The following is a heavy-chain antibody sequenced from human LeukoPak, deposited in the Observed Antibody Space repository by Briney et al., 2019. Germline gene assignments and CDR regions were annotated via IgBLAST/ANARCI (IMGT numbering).Heavy chain of an antibody. Sequence: SETLSLTCAVYGRSFSGYYWSWIRQPPGKGLEWIGEINHSGSTNYNPSLKSRVTISVDTSKNQFSLKLSSVTAADTAVYYCARWGRIAAAAPDYWGQGTLVTVSS. V-gene: IGHV4-34*01. D-gene: IGHD6-13*01. J-gene: IGHJ4*02. CDR1: GRSFSGYY. CDR2: INHSGST. CDR3: ARWGRIAAAAPDY.